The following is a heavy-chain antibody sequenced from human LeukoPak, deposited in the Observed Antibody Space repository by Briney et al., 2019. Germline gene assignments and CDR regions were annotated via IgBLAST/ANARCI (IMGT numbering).Heavy chain of an antibody. CDR1: GYTFTGYY. Sequence: GASVKVSCKASGYTFTGYYMHWVRQAPGQGLEWMGWINPNSGGTNYPQKFQDWVTMTRDTSISTAYMELRRLKSEDTAVYYCARTRGYVQLGGLDIWGQGTLVTISS. D-gene: IGHD3-22*01. V-gene: IGHV1-2*04. J-gene: IGHJ3*02. CDR3: ARTRGYVQLGGLDI. CDR2: INPNSGGT.